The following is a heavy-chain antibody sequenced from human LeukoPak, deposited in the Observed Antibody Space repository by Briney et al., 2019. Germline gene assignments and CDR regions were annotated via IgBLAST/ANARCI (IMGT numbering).Heavy chain of an antibody. V-gene: IGHV3-7*01. CDR1: GFTFSGYW. J-gene: IGHJ4*02. CDR3: ARWANSIVY. Sequence: PGGSLRLSCAASGFTFSGYWMSWVRQAPGKGLEWVANIKQNGSETFYADSVRGRFTISRDNAKNSQYLQMNSLRVEDTAVYYCARWANSIVYWGQGALVTVSS. D-gene: IGHD5-18*01. CDR2: IKQNGSET.